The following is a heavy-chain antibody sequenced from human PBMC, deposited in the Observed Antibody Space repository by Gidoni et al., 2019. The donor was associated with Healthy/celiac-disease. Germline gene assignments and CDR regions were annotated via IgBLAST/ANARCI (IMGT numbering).Heavy chain of an antibody. Sequence: YGISWVRQAPGQGLEWMGWISAYNGNTNYAQKLQGRVTMTTDTSTSTAYMELRSLRSDDTAVYYCARGQLLTGYYTDFDYWGQGTLVTVSS. D-gene: IGHD3-9*01. CDR1: YG. V-gene: IGHV1-18*04. CDR2: ISAYNGNT. CDR3: ARGQLLTGYYTDFDY. J-gene: IGHJ4*02.